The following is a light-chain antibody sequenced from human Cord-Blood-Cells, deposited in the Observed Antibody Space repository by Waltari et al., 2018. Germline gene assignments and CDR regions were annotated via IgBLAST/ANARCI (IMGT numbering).Light chain of an antibody. J-gene: IGKJ2*01. Sequence: DIQMTQSPSSLSASVGDRVTITCRASQSISSYLTWHQQKPGKAPKLLIYAASSLQIGVPSRFSGSGSGTDFTLTISSLQPGDFATYYCQQSYSTPYTFGQGTKLEIK. CDR1: QSISSY. CDR3: QQSYSTPYT. CDR2: AAS. V-gene: IGKV1-39*01.